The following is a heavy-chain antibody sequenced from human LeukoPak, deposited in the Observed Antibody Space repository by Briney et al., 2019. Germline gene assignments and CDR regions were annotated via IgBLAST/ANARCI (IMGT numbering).Heavy chain of an antibody. V-gene: IGHV3-7*03. J-gene: IGHJ3*01. Sequence: GTSLRLSCAVSGFTFSGFWMSWSRQAPGKGLEWVASINSDGSEGYYADVVKGRFTISRDNAKNSLYLQINSLRAEDTAVYYCARSSYSSSSSVWGQGTMVTVSS. CDR2: INSDGSEG. CDR1: GFTFSGFW. CDR3: ARSSYSSSSSV. D-gene: IGHD6-6*01.